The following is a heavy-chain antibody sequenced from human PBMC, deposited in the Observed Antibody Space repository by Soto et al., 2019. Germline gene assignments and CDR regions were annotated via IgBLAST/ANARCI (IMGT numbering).Heavy chain of an antibody. Sequence: ASETLSLTCTVSGGSISSGDYYWSWIRQPPGKGLEWIGYIYYSGSTYYNPSLKSRVTISVDTSKNQFSLKLSSVTAADTAVYYCARDSTPFVAVPADTSLDYYGMDVWGQGTTVTVYS. D-gene: IGHD2-2*01. CDR2: IYYSGST. CDR1: GGSISSGDYY. V-gene: IGHV4-30-4*01. CDR3: ARDSTPFVAVPADTSLDYYGMDV. J-gene: IGHJ6*02.